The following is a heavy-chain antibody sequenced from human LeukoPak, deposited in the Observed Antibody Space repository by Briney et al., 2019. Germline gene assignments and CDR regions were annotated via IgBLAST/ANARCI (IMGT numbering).Heavy chain of an antibody. CDR2: IWYDGSNK. J-gene: IGHJ4*02. CDR3: ARDSGPHYYDSSGYLNY. D-gene: IGHD3-22*01. Sequence: GGSLRLSCAASGFTFSSYGMHWVRQAPGKGLEWVAVIWYDGSNKYYADSVKGRFTISRDNSKNTLYLQMNSLRAEDTAVYYCARDSGPHYYDSSGYLNYWGQGTLVTVSS. CDR1: GFTFSSYG. V-gene: IGHV3-33*08.